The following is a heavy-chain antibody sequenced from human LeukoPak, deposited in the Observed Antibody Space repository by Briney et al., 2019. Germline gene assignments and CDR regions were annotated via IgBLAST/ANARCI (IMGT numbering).Heavy chain of an antibody. CDR3: ARRRFAAAPYDY. CDR1: GYTFTGYY. V-gene: IGHV1-2*02. D-gene: IGHD3-10*01. J-gene: IGHJ4*02. Sequence: ASVKVSCKASGYTFTGYYMHWVRQAPGQGLEWMGWINPNSGGTNYAQKFQGRVTMTRDTSISTAYMELSRLRSEDTAMYYCARRRFAAAPYDYWGQGTLVTVSS. CDR2: INPNSGGT.